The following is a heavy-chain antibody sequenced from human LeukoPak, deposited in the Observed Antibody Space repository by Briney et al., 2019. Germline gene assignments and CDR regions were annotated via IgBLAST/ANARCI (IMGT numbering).Heavy chain of an antibody. CDR2: ISYDGSNK. V-gene: IGHV3-30*04. CDR3: ARYRSSRWYLQSKDNWFVS. CDR1: GFTFSNYA. Sequence: GGSLRLSCAASGFTFSNYAMHWVRQAPGKGLEWVAVISYDGSNKYYADSVKGRFTISRDNSKNTLYLQMSSLRAEDTAVYYSARYRSSRWYLQSKDNWFVSWGQGTLVTVSS. J-gene: IGHJ5*01. D-gene: IGHD6-13*01.